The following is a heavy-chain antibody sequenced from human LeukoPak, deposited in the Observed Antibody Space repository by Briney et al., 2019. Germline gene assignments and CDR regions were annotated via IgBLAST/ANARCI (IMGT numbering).Heavy chain of an antibody. V-gene: IGHV1-69*05. CDR2: IIPIFGAP. Sequence: SVKVSCRASGGTFSSYAISWVRQAPGQGLEWMGRIIPIFGAPNYAQKFQGRVTITTDESTRTACMELSSLRSEDTAVYYCAREGSFLGYCSGGRCSNWFDPWGQGTLVTVSS. CDR1: GGTFSSYA. CDR3: AREGSFLGYCSGGRCSNWFDP. J-gene: IGHJ5*02. D-gene: IGHD2-15*01.